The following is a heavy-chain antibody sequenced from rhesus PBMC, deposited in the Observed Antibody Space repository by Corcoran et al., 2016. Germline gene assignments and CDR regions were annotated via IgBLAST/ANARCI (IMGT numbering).Heavy chain of an antibody. CDR3: ARLSWNNGFDY. V-gene: IGHV1S9*01. D-gene: IGHD1-20*01. J-gene: IGHJ4*01. CDR2: INTNNGNT. Sequence: QVQLVQSGAEVKKPGASVKLSCKASGYTFTSYYIHWVRQAPGQVLEWMEGINTNNGNTGNAQRFKGRNTRTRDTSTSTAYMELISLRSDDTAVYYCARLSWNNGFDYWGQGVLVTVSS. CDR1: GYTFTSYY.